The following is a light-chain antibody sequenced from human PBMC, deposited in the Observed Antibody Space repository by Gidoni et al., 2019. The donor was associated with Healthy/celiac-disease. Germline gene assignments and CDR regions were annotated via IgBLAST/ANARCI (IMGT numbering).Light chain of an antibody. J-gene: IGLJ3*02. CDR3: SSYTSSSTLV. V-gene: IGLV2-14*01. Sequence: QPALTQPASVSGSPGQSITISCTGTSSDVGGYTYVSWYQQHPGKAPKLMIYDVSNRPSWVSNRFSGSKSGNTASLTISGLQAEDEADYYCSSYTSSSTLVFGGGTKLTVL. CDR1: SSDVGGYTY. CDR2: DVS.